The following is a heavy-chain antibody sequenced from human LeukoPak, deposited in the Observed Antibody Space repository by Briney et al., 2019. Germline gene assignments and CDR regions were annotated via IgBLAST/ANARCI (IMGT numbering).Heavy chain of an antibody. D-gene: IGHD5-12*01. CDR3: AAWTDRGYSY. CDR1: GFTFSRSW. V-gene: IGHV3-7*01. Sequence: GGSLRLSCTASGFTFSRSWMNWIRQAPGKGLEWVANISPDGDGMSFVDSVKGRFTMSRDNAQSSLYLQMNSLRVEDTAFYYCAAWTDRGYSYWGQGVLVTVSS. CDR2: ISPDGDGM. J-gene: IGHJ4*02.